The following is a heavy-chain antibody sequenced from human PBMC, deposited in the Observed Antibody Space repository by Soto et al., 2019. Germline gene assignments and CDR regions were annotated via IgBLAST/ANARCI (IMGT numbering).Heavy chain of an antibody. CDR3: SRGRQTPVVPIDVRRGAHWFDH. Sequence: ASVKVSCKASGYTFTTYDINWVRQAAGQGLEWMGWMSPDSGTTGYAQKFQGRVTMTRDTSINPAYLELTSLKSEDTAVYYCSRGRQTPVVPIDVRRGAHWFDHGGQGNL. CDR2: MSPDSGTT. V-gene: IGHV1-8*01. J-gene: IGHJ5*02. D-gene: IGHD3-10*02. CDR1: GYTFTTYD.